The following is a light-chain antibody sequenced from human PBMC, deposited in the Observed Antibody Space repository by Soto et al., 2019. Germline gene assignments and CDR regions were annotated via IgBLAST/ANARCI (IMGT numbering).Light chain of an antibody. V-gene: IGLV1-51*01. J-gene: IGLJ2*01. Sequence: QSVLTQPPSVSAAPGQTVTISCSGSSSNIGNEYVSWYQQLPGTAPKLLIYDNNQRPSGIPDRFSGSKSGTSATLGITGLQTGDEADYYCGTWDGSLSAVVFGGGTKLTVL. CDR2: DNN. CDR3: GTWDGSLSAVV. CDR1: SSNIGNEY.